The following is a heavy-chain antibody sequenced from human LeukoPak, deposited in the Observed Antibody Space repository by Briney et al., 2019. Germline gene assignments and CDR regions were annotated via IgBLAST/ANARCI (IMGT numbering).Heavy chain of an antibody. CDR3: ARLGSSSWQYLVYYYFDY. V-gene: IGHV3-33*01. D-gene: IGHD6-13*01. J-gene: IGHJ4*02. CDR2: IWYDGSNK. Sequence: GESLRLSCAVSGFTLSSFGMHWVRQAPGKGLEWVAVIWYDGSNKYYADFMKGRFSTARGHAKNSLYLQMNSLTAEDTALYYCARLGSSSWQYLVYYYFDYWGQGTLVTVSS. CDR1: GFTLSSFG.